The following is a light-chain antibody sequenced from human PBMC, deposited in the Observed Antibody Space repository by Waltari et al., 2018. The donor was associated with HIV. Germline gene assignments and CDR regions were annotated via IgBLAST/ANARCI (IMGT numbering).Light chain of an antibody. CDR1: ASDFGPHHF. V-gene: IGLV2-14*03. Sequence: QSALTQPASVSGSPGQSVTISCTGPASDFGPHHFVSWYQQHPANLPHVIIYRVTSRPSGVAPRFSGCKSGNTASLTISGLRAEDEALYYCSTHTVNDTLAFGGGTKLTVL. CDR3: STHTVNDTLA. J-gene: IGLJ2*01. CDR2: RVT.